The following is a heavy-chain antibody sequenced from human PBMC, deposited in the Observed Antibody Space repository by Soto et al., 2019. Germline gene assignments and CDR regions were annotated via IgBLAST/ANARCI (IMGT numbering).Heavy chain of an antibody. V-gene: IGHV4-61*01. J-gene: IGHJ4*02. D-gene: IGHD3-3*01. CDR3: ARVGRSDFWSGYYHDY. CDR2: IYYSGST. Sequence: PSETLSLTCTVSGGSVSSGSYYWSWIRQPPGKGLEWIGYIYYSGSTNYNPSLKSRVTISVDTSKNQFSLKLSSVTAADTAVYYCARVGRSDFWSGYYHDYWGQGTLVTVSS. CDR1: GGSVSSGSYY.